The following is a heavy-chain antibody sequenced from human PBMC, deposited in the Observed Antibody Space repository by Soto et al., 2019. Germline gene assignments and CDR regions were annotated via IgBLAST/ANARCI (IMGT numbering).Heavy chain of an antibody. CDR1: GDSFNDYY. J-gene: IGHJ6*03. Sequence: VQLVQSGAEVKKPGASVKVSCKTSGDSFNDYYIHWVRQAPGQGLEWMGWINPNGGGTKYAQRFQGPVTVTRDTSIRTVYMELSSLRSDDTAVYYCARESGGATATLDYYYFYMDVWGKGTTVTVS. V-gene: IGHV1-2*02. CDR2: INPNGGGT. D-gene: IGHD5-12*01. CDR3: ARESGGATATLDYYYFYMDV.